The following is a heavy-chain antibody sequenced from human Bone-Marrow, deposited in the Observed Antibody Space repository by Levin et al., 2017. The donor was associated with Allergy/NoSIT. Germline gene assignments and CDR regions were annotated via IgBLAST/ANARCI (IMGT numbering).Heavy chain of an antibody. J-gene: IGHJ6*02. Sequence: ASVKVSCKASGYTFTNYAVNWLRQAPGQGPEWMGWISTNTGIPRYAQGFRGRFVFSLDTSANTATLQISSLKAEDTAIYYCASDIVVRGSKAMDVWGQGTTVTVSS. CDR3: ASDIVVRGSKAMDV. V-gene: IGHV7-4-1*02. CDR1: GYTFTNYA. D-gene: IGHD3-22*01. CDR2: ISTNTGIP.